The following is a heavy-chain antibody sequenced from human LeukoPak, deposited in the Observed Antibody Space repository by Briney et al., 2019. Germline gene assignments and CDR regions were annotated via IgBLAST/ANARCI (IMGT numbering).Heavy chain of an antibody. CDR2: IRGSSTTI. CDR3: ARNLEAVGGTYYFDW. CDR1: GFTFSVYS. V-gene: IGHV3-48*04. Sequence: TGGSLRLSCAASGFTFSVYSMSWVRQAPGKGLEWVSYIRGSSTTIYYADSVKGRFTISRDNAKNLLYLQMNSLRAEDTAVYFCARNLEAVGGTYYFDWWGQGTLVTVSS. D-gene: IGHD6-19*01. J-gene: IGHJ4*02.